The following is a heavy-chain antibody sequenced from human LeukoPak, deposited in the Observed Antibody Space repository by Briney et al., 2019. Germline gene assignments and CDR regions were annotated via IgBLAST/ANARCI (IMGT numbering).Heavy chain of an antibody. CDR3: ARGRRGSSSLGPEGSLDY. CDR1: GFTFSSYG. CDR2: ISYDGSNK. J-gene: IGHJ4*02. Sequence: GGSLRLSCAASGFTFSSYGMHWVRQAPGKGLEWVAVISYDGSNKYYADSVKGRFTISRDNSKNTLYLQMNSLRAEDTAVYYCARGRRGSSSLGPEGSLDYWGQGTLVTVSS. V-gene: IGHV3-30*19. D-gene: IGHD6-6*01.